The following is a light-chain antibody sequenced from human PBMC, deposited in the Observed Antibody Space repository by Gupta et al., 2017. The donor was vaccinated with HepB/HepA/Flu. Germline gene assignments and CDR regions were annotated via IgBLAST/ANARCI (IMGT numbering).Light chain of an antibody. Sequence: EIVMTQSPATLSVSPGERATLSCRTSQSVSNNLAWYQQKPGQAPRLLIYGASTRTTGIPARFSGAGSGTQFTLTISSLQSEDFAVYYCQQDNNWIITFGQGTRLEIK. CDR3: QQDNNWIIT. J-gene: IGKJ5*01. CDR1: QSVSNN. V-gene: IGKV3-15*01. CDR2: GAS.